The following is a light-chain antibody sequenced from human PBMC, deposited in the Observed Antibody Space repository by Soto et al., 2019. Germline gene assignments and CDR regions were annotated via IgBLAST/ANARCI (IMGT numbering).Light chain of an antibody. V-gene: IGKV1-5*01. Sequence: DIQMTQSPSTLSASVGDRVTITCRASQSISTRLAWYQQKPGKAPKVLIYDASSWAGGVPSRFTGSGSGTEFTLTINSLQPDDFATYYCQQYSVYWTFGRGTKVDIK. CDR2: DAS. J-gene: IGKJ1*01. CDR3: QQYSVYWT. CDR1: QSISTR.